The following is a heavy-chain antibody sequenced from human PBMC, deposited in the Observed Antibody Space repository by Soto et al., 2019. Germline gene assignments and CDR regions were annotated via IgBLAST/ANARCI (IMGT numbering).Heavy chain of an antibody. CDR1: GGSFSGYQ. CDR3: ARGLILWFGELSRRGGYYYYIDV. J-gene: IGHJ6*03. Sequence: QVQLQQWGAGLLKPSETLSLTCAVYGGSFSGYQWSWIRQTPGKGLEWIGGINDSGDINYNPSLICRVTILVDSHKKQISLRLSSVTAADTAVYYCARGLILWFGELSRRGGYYYYIDVWGKGTTVTVSS. D-gene: IGHD3-10*01. CDR2: INDSGDI. V-gene: IGHV4-34*01.